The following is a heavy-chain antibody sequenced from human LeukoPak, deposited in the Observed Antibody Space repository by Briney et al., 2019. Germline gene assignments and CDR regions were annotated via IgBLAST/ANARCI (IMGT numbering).Heavy chain of an antibody. V-gene: IGHV3-20*04. CDR2: INWNGGST. CDR1: GFTFDDYG. CDR3: ARYFGWELQGNFDY. D-gene: IGHD1-26*01. J-gene: IGHJ4*02. Sequence: GGSLRLSCAASGFTFDDYGMSWVRQAPGKGLEWVPGINWNGGSTGYADSVKGRFTISRDNAKNSLYLQMNSLRAEDTALYYCARYFGWELQGNFDYWGQGTLVTVSS.